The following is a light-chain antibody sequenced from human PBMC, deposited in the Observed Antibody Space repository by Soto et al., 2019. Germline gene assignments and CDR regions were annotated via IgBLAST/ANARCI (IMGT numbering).Light chain of an antibody. CDR3: QQYGDSPMST. CDR1: QSVGSSY. CDR2: SGS. J-gene: IGKJ2*01. V-gene: IGKV3-20*01. Sequence: EVVLTQSPGTLSLSPGERATLSCRASQSVGSSYLAWYQHKPGQAPRLLIYSGSYRATGIPDRFSGSGSETDFTLTINRLEPEDFAVYYGQQYGDSPMSTFGQGTRLEIK.